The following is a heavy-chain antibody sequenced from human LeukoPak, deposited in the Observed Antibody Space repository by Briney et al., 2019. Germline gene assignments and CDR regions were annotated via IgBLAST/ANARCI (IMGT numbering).Heavy chain of an antibody. J-gene: IGHJ4*02. CDR1: GYTFTDYF. V-gene: IGHV1-2*02. D-gene: IGHD3-3*01. Sequence: ASVKVSCKASGYTFTDYFMHWVRQAPGQGLEWMGWINPHSGGTNYAQKFQGRVTMTRDTSISTAYMELSRLRSDDTAVYYCARDDYDFWSGYYTHEGFDYWGQGTLVTVSS. CDR2: INPHSGGT. CDR3: ARDDYDFWSGYYTHEGFDY.